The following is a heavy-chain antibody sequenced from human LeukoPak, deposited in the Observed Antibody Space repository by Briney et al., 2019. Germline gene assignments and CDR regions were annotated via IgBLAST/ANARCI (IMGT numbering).Heavy chain of an antibody. Sequence: PSETLSLTCTVSGGSISSYYWSWIRQPPGKGLEWIGYIYYSGSTNYNPSLKSRVTISVDTSKNQFSPKLSSVTAADTAVYYCARFLYYYDSSGFDYWGQGTLVTVSS. CDR1: GGSISSYY. D-gene: IGHD3-22*01. CDR3: ARFLYYYDSSGFDY. V-gene: IGHV4-59*01. CDR2: IYYSGST. J-gene: IGHJ4*02.